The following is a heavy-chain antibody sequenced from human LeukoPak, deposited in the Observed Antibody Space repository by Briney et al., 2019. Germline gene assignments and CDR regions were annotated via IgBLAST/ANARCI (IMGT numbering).Heavy chain of an antibody. J-gene: IGHJ4*02. CDR2: IKQDGSEK. Sequence: PGGSLRLSCAASGFTFSTYWMRWVRQAPGKGLEWVANIKQDGSEKYYVDSVKGRFTISRDNAKNSLYLQMNSLRAEDTALYYCARDLPYYDRSGMAFDYWGQGTLVTVSS. D-gene: IGHD3-22*01. CDR3: ARDLPYYDRSGMAFDY. CDR1: GFTFSTYW. V-gene: IGHV3-7*03.